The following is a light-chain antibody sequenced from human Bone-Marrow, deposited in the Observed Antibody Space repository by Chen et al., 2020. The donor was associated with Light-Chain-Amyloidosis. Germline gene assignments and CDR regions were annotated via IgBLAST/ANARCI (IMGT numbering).Light chain of an antibody. J-gene: IGLJ2*01. CDR1: TSDVGGYNF. Sequence: QSALTQPASVSGSPGQSITISCTGTTSDVGGYNFVSWYQQHPGKAPKGRIYDVTNRRTWVATRVSGSRSGNTASLSSSRLEAEDEGEYYCSSYRGTNEVVFGGGTKLTVL. CDR2: DVT. CDR3: SSYRGTNEVV. V-gene: IGLV2-14*01.